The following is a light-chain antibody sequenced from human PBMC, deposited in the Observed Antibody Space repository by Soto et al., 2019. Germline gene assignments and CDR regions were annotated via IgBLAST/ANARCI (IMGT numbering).Light chain of an antibody. J-gene: IGLJ1*01. CDR1: SSDVGSFNR. CDR3: SSFTSSSTYV. V-gene: IGLV2-18*02. CDR2: EVT. Sequence: QSVLTHPPSVSGSPGQSVTISCTGTSSDVGSFNRVSWYQQPPGTAPKLMIYEVTNRPSGVPDRFSGSKSGNTASLTISGLQAEDEADYYCSSFTSSSTYVFGTGTQLTVL.